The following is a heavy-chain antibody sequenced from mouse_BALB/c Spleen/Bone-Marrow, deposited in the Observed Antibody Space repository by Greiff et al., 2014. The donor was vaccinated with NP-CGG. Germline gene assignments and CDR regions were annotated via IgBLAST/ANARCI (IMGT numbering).Heavy chain of an antibody. V-gene: IGHV5-6-4*01. CDR3: TRDGKGNYDYAMDY. J-gene: IGHJ4*01. D-gene: IGHD2-1*01. Sequence: SGGGLVKPGGSLKLSCAASGFTFSSYTMSWVRQTPEKRLEWVATISSGGSYTYYPDSVKGRFTTSRDNAKNTLYLQMSSLKSEDTAMYYCTRDGKGNYDYAMDYWGQGTSVTVSS. CDR1: GFTFSSYT. CDR2: ISSGGSYT.